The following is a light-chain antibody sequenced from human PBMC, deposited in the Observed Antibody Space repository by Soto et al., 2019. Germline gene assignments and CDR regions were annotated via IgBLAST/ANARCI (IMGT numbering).Light chain of an antibody. J-gene: IGKJ1*01. CDR1: QSVSSSF. V-gene: IGKV3-20*01. CDR2: GAS. CDR3: QQYDNSPRT. Sequence: EIVLTQSPGTLSLSPGERATLSCRASQSVSSSFLAWYQQKPGQAPRLLIYGASSRATGIPDRFSGSGSGTDLTLTISRLEPEDFAVYYYQQYDNSPRTFGQGTKVEIK.